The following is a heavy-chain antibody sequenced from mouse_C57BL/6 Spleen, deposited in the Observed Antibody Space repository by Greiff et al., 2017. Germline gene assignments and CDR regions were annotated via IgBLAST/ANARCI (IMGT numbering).Heavy chain of an antibody. D-gene: IGHD4-1*01. Sequence: VQLQQSGAELVRPGASVKLSCKASGYTFTDYYINWVKQRPGQGLEWIARMYPGSGNTYYNEKFKGKATLTAEKSSSTAYMQLSSLTSEDSAVYFCSLTGEGAFAYWDQGTLGTVSA. CDR2: MYPGSGNT. CDR1: GYTFTDYY. V-gene: IGHV1-76*01. CDR3: SLTGEGAFAY. J-gene: IGHJ3*01.